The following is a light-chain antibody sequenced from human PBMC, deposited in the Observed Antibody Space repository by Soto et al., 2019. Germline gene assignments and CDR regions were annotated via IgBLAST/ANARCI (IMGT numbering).Light chain of an antibody. CDR2: GAS. V-gene: IGKV3-15*01. Sequence: EIVMTQSPATLSVSPGERATLSCRASQRVSRNLAWYQQKPGQAPRLLIYGASTRATGIPARFSGSGSETEFTITISSLQSEDFAVYYCQQYNNWTPYTFGQGTKVDIK. J-gene: IGKJ2*01. CDR1: QRVSRN. CDR3: QQYNNWTPYT.